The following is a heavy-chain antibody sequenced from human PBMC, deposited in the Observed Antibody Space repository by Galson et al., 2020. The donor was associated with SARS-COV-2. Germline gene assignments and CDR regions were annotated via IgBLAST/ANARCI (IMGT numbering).Heavy chain of an antibody. CDR2: INPNSGGT. J-gene: IGHJ1*01. Sequence: ASVKVSCQASGYTFTHYYIHWVRQAPGQGLEWMGWINPNSGGTNYAQKFQGRVTMPRDTSISTAYMELSSLRSDDTAVYFCARDAYVHYGDYGCWGQGALVTVSS. CDR3: ARDAYVHYGDYGC. V-gene: IGHV1-2*02. D-gene: IGHD4-17*01. CDR1: GYTFTHYY.